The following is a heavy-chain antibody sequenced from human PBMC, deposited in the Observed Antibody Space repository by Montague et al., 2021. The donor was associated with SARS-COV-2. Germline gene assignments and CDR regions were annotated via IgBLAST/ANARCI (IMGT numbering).Heavy chain of an antibody. D-gene: IGHD3-9*01. CDR2: IYYSGST. J-gene: IGHJ3*02. CDR1: GGSISSYY. CDR3: ARVGVPYYDILTGYYIEGSDAFDI. Sequence: SETRSLTCTVSGGSISSYYWSWIRQPPGKGLEWIGYIYYSGSTNYNPSLKSRVTISVDTSKNQFSLKLSSVTAADTAVYYCARVGVPYYDILTGYYIEGSDAFDIWGQGTMVTVSS. V-gene: IGHV4-59*13.